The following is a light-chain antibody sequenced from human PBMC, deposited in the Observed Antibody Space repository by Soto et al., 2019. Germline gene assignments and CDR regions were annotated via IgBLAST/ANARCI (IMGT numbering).Light chain of an antibody. CDR2: EAS. CDR1: QSVSGY. CDR3: HQRSYWPWT. J-gene: IGKJ1*01. V-gene: IGKV3-11*01. Sequence: EIVLTQSPATLSLSPGERATLSCRASQSVSGYLVWYQQKPGQAPRLLIYEASTRATGIPARFSGSGTGTDFTLTINSLEPEGFAVYFCHQRSYWPWTFGQGTKVEIK.